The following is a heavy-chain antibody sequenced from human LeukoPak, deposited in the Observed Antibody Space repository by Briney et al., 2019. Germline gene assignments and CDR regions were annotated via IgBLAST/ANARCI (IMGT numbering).Heavy chain of an antibody. Sequence: GGSLRLSCAASGFTFDDYGMSWVRQAPGKGLEWVSGINWNGGSTGYADSLKGRFTISRDNAKNCLYLQMNSLRAEDTALYYCARGIMITFGGVIVTPEYFDYWGQGTLVTVSS. CDR2: INWNGGST. D-gene: IGHD3-16*02. J-gene: IGHJ4*02. V-gene: IGHV3-20*04. CDR3: ARGIMITFGGVIVTPEYFDY. CDR1: GFTFDDYG.